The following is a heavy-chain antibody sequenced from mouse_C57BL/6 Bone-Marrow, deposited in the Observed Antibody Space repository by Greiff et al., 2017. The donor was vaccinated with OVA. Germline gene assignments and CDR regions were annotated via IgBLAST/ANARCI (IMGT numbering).Heavy chain of an antibody. V-gene: IGHV1-69*01. J-gene: IGHJ3*01. CDR3: AREGGYYYGSSWFAY. D-gene: IGHD1-1*01. CDR2: IDPSDSYT. CDR1: GYTFTSYW. Sequence: QVQLQQPGAELVMPGASVKLSCKASGYTFTSYWMHWVKQRPGQGLEWIGEIDPSDSYTNYNQKFKGKFTLTVDKSSSTAYMQLSSLTSEDAAVYYCAREGGYYYGSSWFAYWGQGTLVTVSA.